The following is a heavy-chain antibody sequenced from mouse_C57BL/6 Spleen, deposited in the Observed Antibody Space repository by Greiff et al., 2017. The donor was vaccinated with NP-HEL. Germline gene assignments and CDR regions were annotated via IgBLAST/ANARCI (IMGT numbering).Heavy chain of an antibody. J-gene: IGHJ2*01. D-gene: IGHD1-1*01. CDR3: ASEDYYDSSYVHY. V-gene: IGHV14-3*01. CDR2: IDPANGNT. Sequence: EVQLQQSVAELVRPGASVKLSCTASGFNIKNTYMHWVKQRPEQGLEWIGRIDPANGNTKYAPKFQGKATITADTSSNPAYLQLSSLTSEDTAIYYWASEDYYDSSYVHYWGQGTTLTGSS. CDR1: GFNIKNTY.